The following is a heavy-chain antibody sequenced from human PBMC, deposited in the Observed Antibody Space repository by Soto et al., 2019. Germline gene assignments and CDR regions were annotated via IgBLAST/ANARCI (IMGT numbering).Heavy chain of an antibody. J-gene: IGHJ3*02. D-gene: IGHD6-13*01. CDR1: GFTFSSYA. CDR2: ISGSGGST. V-gene: IGHV3-23*01. Sequence: EVQLLESGGGLVQPGGSLRLSCAASGFTFSSYAMSWVRQAPGKGLEWVSAISGSGGSTYYADSVKGRFTISRDNSKNTLYLQMTSLRADDIAVYYCGEDHGIYSSSWYVADAFDILGQGTMVPFT. CDR3: GEDHGIYSSSWYVADAFDI.